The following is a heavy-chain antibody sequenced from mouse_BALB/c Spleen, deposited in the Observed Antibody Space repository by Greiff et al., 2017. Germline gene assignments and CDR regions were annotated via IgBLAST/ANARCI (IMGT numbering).Heavy chain of an antibody. CDR2: ISNGGGST. CDR3: ARSPFSTTVVAHWYFDV. Sequence: EVKLMESGGGLVQPGGSLKLSCAASGFTFSSYTMSWVRQTPEKRLEWVAYISNGGGSTYYPDTVKGRFTISRDNAKNTLYLQMSSLKSEDTAMYYCARSPFSTTVVAHWYFDVWGAGTTVTVSS. J-gene: IGHJ1*01. D-gene: IGHD1-1*01. CDR1: GFTFSSYT. V-gene: IGHV5-12-2*01.